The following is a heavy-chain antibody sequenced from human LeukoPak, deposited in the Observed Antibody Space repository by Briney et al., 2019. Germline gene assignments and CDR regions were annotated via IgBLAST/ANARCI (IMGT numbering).Heavy chain of an antibody. D-gene: IGHD5-18*01. J-gene: IGHJ4*02. CDR1: GFTFSDYY. Sequence: PGGSLRLSRAASGFTFSDYYMSWIRQAPGKGLEWVSYISSSSYTNYADSVKGRFTISRDNAKNSLYLQMNSLRAEDTAVYYCARDDRYSCEHYWGQGTLVTVSS. CDR3: ARDDRYSCEHY. CDR2: ISSSSYT. V-gene: IGHV3-11*05.